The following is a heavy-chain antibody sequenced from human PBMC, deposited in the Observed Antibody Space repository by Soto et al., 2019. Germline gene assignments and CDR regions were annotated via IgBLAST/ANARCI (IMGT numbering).Heavy chain of an antibody. CDR2: MNPNSGNT. Sequence: GASVKVSCKASGYTFTSYDINWVRQATGQGLEWMGRMNPNSGNTGYAQKFQGRVTMTRNTSISTAYMELSSLRSEDTAVYYCARGNSRLVRYYYYGMDVWGQGTTVTVSS. V-gene: IGHV1-8*01. D-gene: IGHD6-19*01. CDR1: GYTFTSYD. CDR3: ARGNSRLVRYYYYGMDV. J-gene: IGHJ6*02.